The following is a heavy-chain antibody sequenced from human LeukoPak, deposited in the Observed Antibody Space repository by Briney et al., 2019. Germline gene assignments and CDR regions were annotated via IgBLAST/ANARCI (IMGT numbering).Heavy chain of an antibody. CDR3: ARGQWGYSYASDYYYYYRDV. Sequence: EASVKVSCKASGGTFSSYAISWVRQAPGQGLEWMGGIIPIFGTANYAQKFQGRVTITADESTSTAYMELSSLRSEDTAVYYCARGQWGYSYASDYYYYYRDVWGKGTTVTVSS. D-gene: IGHD5-18*01. CDR2: IIPIFGTA. V-gene: IGHV1-69*01. J-gene: IGHJ6*03. CDR1: GGTFSSYA.